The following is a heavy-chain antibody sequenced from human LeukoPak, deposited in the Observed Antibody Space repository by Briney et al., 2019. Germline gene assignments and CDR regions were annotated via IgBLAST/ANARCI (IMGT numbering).Heavy chain of an antibody. V-gene: IGHV3-48*03. CDR2: ISSSGSTI. CDR3: ARKNYYDSSSIDY. Sequence: GGSLRLSCAASGFTFSSYEMNWVRQAPGKGLEWVSYISSSGSTIYYADSVKGRFTTSRDNAKNSLYLQMNSLRAEDTAVYYCARKNYYDSSSIDYWGQGTLVTVSS. D-gene: IGHD3-22*01. J-gene: IGHJ4*02. CDR1: GFTFSSYE.